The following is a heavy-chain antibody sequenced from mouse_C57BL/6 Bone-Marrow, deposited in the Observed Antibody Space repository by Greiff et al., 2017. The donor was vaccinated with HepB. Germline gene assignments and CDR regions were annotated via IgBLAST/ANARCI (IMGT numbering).Heavy chain of an antibody. D-gene: IGHD1-1*01. CDR1: GYTFTSYW. J-gene: IGHJ1*03. CDR2: IDPSDSYT. V-gene: IGHV1-50*01. Sequence: QVQLQQPGAELVNPGASVKLSCKASGYTFTSYWMQWVKQRPGQGLEWIGEIDPSDSYTNYNQKFKGKATLTVDTSSSTAYMQLSSLTSEDSAVYYCARAHITTVVAHWYFDVWGTGTTVTVSS. CDR3: ARAHITTVVAHWYFDV.